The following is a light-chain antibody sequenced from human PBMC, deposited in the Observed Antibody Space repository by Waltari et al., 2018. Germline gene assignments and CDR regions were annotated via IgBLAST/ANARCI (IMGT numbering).Light chain of an antibody. CDR2: GAS. CDR1: QSVSSN. CDR3: QQYSNWPLT. Sequence: EIVMMQSPATLSVSPGERATLSCRASQSVSSNLAWYQQKPGQAPRLLIYGASTRATGIPARFSGSGSGTEFTLTISSLQSEDFAVYYCQQYSNWPLTFGQGTKVEIK. J-gene: IGKJ1*01. V-gene: IGKV3D-15*01.